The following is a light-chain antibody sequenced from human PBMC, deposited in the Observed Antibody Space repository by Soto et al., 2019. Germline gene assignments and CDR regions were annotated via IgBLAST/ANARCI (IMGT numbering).Light chain of an antibody. V-gene: IGLV2-8*01. CDR1: STDFVSYNR. CDR2: EVS. J-gene: IGLJ2*01. Sequence: QSVLTQTPSVSGSPGQSVTISCTGTSTDFVSYNRVSWYQQPPGTAPKLMIYEVSKRPSGVPDRFSGSKSGNTASLTVSGLQAEDEADYYCSSYAGSNNLRFGGGTKLTVL. CDR3: SSYAGSNNLR.